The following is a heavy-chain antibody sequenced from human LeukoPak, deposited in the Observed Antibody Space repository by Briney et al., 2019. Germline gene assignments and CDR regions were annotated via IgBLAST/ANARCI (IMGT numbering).Heavy chain of an antibody. Sequence: PGGSLRLSCAASGFTFSSYAMSWVRQAPGKGLEWVSAISGSGGSTYYADSVKGRFTISRDNSKNTLYLQMNSLRAEDTAVYYCAKDGDQQPDYDFWSGYPNWFDPWGQGTLVTVSS. CDR1: GFTFSSYA. V-gene: IGHV3-23*01. CDR3: AKDGDQQPDYDFWSGYPNWFDP. CDR2: ISGSGGST. J-gene: IGHJ5*02. D-gene: IGHD3-3*01.